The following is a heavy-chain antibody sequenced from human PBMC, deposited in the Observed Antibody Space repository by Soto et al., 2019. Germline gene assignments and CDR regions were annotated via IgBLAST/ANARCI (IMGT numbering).Heavy chain of an antibody. CDR2: ISYDGSNK. CDR1: GFTFSSYA. D-gene: IGHD2-15*01. J-gene: IGHJ3*02. Sequence: PGGSLRLSCAASGFTFSSYAMHWVRQAPGKGLEWVAVISYDGSNKYYADSVKGRFTISRDNSKNTLYLQMNSLRAEDTAVYYCARVYCSGGSCYRTDAFDIWGQGTMVTVSS. CDR3: ARVYCSGGSCYRTDAFDI. V-gene: IGHV3-30-3*01.